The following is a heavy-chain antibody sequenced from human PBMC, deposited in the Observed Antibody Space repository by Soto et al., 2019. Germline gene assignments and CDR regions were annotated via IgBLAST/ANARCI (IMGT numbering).Heavy chain of an antibody. Sequence: QVQLQESGPGRVKPSETLSLTCTASGGSISGYYWSWIRQPPGKGLEWIGCIYCSVSTNYNPTLKSRVTISVDTSKNQFSLKLSSVTAADTAVYYCARDYGGPFDYWGQGTLVNVSS. CDR3: ARDYGGPFDY. D-gene: IGHD4-17*01. J-gene: IGHJ4*02. CDR2: IYCSVST. CDR1: GGSISGYY. V-gene: IGHV4-59*01.